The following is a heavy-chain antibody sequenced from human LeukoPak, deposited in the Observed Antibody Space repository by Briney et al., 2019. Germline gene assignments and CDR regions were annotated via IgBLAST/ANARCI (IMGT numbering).Heavy chain of an antibody. D-gene: IGHD5-18*01. Sequence: GGSLRLSCAASGFTFDDYGMSWVRQAPGKGLEWVSGINWNGGSTGYADSVKGRFTISRDNSKNTLYLQMNSLRAEDTAAYYCARDRWGYSYGGDWGQGTLVTVSS. J-gene: IGHJ4*02. CDR2: INWNGGST. CDR3: ARDRWGYSYGGD. V-gene: IGHV3-20*04. CDR1: GFTFDDYG.